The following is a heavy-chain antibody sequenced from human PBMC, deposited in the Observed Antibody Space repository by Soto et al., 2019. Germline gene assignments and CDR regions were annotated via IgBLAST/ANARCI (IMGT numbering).Heavy chain of an antibody. J-gene: IGHJ4*02. Sequence: GGSLRLSCAASGFTFSSYGMHWVRQAPGKGLEWVAVIWYDGSNKYYADSVKGRFTISRDNSKNTLYLQMNSLRAEDTAVYYCARGPFYYGSGPRLDYWGQGTLVTVSS. D-gene: IGHD3-10*01. V-gene: IGHV3-33*01. CDR2: IWYDGSNK. CDR3: ARGPFYYGSGPRLDY. CDR1: GFTFSSYG.